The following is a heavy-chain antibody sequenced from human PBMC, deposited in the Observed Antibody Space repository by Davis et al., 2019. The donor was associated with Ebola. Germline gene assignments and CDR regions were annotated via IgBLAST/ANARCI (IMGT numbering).Heavy chain of an antibody. Sequence: SVPVSCKASVYTFTGHYMHWVRPAPGQGLEWLGWLNPNSGGTNYAQKFQGWVTMTRDTSISTAYMELSRLRSDDTAVYYCARLLGDFWSGYYDYWGQGTLVTVSS. CDR1: VYTFTGHY. CDR3: ARLLGDFWSGYYDY. J-gene: IGHJ4*02. V-gene: IGHV1-2*04. D-gene: IGHD3-3*01. CDR2: LNPNSGGT.